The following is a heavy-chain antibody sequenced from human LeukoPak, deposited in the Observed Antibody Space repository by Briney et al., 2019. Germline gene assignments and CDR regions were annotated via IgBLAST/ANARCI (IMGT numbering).Heavy chain of an antibody. D-gene: IGHD3-9*01. Sequence: SGTLSLTCAVYGGSFCGYYWSGMCQPPGRGGEWIGEIKHRGSTNYNPSLKRRVTISVDTSKNQFSLKLGSVTAADTAVYYCARRRLRGDILTVIFDPWGQGTLATVPS. V-gene: IGHV4-34*01. CDR1: GGSFCGYY. CDR2: IKHRGST. J-gene: IGHJ5*02. CDR3: ARRRLRGDILTVIFDP.